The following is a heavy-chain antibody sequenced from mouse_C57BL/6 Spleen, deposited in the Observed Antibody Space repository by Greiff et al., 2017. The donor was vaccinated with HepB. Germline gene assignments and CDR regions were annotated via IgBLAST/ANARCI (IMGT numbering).Heavy chain of an antibody. CDR2: ISDGGSYT. CDR1: GFTFSSYA. Sequence: EVQGVESGGGLVKPGGSLKLSCAASGFTFSSYAMSWVRQTPEKRLEWVATISDGGSYTYYPDNVKGRFTISRDNAKNNLYLQMSHLKSEDTAMYYCARQTTVVAHYYAMDYWGQGTSVTVSS. CDR3: ARQTTVVAHYYAMDY. J-gene: IGHJ4*01. D-gene: IGHD1-1*01. V-gene: IGHV5-4*01.